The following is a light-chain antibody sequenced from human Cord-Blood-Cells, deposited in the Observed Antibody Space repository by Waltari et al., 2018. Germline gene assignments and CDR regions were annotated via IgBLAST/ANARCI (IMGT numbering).Light chain of an antibody. V-gene: IGLV2-11*01. CDR3: CSYAGSYTWV. J-gene: IGLJ3*02. Sequence: QSALTQPRSVSGSPGQSVTISCPGTSRDVGGYNYASWYQQHPGKAPKLMIYDVSKRPSGVPDRFSGSKSGNTASLTISGLQAEDEADYYCCSYAGSYTWVFGGGTKLTVL. CDR1: SRDVGGYNY. CDR2: DVS.